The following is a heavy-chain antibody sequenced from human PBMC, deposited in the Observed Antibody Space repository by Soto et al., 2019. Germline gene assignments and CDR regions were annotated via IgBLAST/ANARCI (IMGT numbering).Heavy chain of an antibody. Sequence: ASVKVSCKASGYTFTSYAMHWVRQAPGQRLEWMGWINAGNGNTKYSQKFQGRVTITRDTSASTAYMELSSLRSEDTAVYYCARDVFFYYDSSGYYSKGGGDWGQGTLVTVSS. CDR2: INAGNGNT. J-gene: IGHJ4*02. D-gene: IGHD3-22*01. V-gene: IGHV1-3*01. CDR1: GYTFTSYA. CDR3: ARDVFFYYDSSGYYSKGGGD.